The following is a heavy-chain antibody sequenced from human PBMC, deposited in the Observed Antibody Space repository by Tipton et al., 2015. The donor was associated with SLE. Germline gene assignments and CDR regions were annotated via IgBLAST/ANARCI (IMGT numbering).Heavy chain of an antibody. CDR1: GGSFSGYY. Sequence: LRLSCAVYGGSFSGYYWSWIRQPPGKGLEWIGEINHSGSTNYNPSLKSRVTISVDTSKNQFSLKLSSVTAADTAVYYCARGKDIVVARDAFDIWGQGTMVTVS. CDR3: ARGKDIVVARDAFDI. J-gene: IGHJ3*02. D-gene: IGHD2-15*01. V-gene: IGHV4-34*01. CDR2: INHSGST.